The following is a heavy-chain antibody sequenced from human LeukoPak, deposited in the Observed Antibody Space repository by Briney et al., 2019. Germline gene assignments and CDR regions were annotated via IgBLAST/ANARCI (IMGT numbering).Heavy chain of an antibody. V-gene: IGHV5-10-1*01. D-gene: IGHD3-22*01. Sequence: GESLKISCKGSGYSFTSYWISWVRQMPGKGLEWMGRIDPSDSYTNYSPSFQGHFTISADKSISTAYLQWSSLKASDTAMYYCARGTYSYYYDSSGYYYFDYWGQGTLVTVSS. CDR2: IDPSDSYT. CDR1: GYSFTSYW. J-gene: IGHJ4*02. CDR3: ARGTYSYYYDSSGYYYFDY.